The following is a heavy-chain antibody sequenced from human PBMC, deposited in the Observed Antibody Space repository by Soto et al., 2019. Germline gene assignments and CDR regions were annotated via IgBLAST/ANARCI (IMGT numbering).Heavy chain of an antibody. CDR1: GGTFSSYA. V-gene: IGHV1-69*13. CDR2: IIPIFGTA. D-gene: IGHD2-15*01. CDR3: ARGSKDIVVVVAATGWFDP. J-gene: IGHJ5*02. Sequence: ASVKVSCKASGGTFSSYAISWVRQAPGQGLEWMGGIIPIFGTANYAQKFQGRVTITADESTSTAYMELSSLRSEDTAVYYCARGSKDIVVVVAATGWFDPWGKGTLVTVSS.